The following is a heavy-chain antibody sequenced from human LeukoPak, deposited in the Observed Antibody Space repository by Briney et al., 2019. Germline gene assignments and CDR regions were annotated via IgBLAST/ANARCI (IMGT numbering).Heavy chain of an antibody. CDR2: MYLSGTT. Sequence: PSGTLSLTCTVSGDSINSLDLWSWVHQPPGKGLEWTGKMYLSGTTHSNPSVKSRVTISIDKSKNQFFLNLSSVTAADTAVYYCAGLVGRYSSGLYYYYFDYWGQGTLVTVSS. CDR1: GDSINSLDL. J-gene: IGHJ4*02. V-gene: IGHV4-4*02. CDR3: AGLVGRYSSGLYYYYFDY. D-gene: IGHD3-22*01.